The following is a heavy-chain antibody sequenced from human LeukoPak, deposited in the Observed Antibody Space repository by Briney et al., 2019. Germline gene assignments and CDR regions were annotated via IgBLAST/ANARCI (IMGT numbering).Heavy chain of an antibody. D-gene: IGHD1-1*01. CDR3: ARVEPTAYCDY. Sequence: GASVKVSCKASGYTFTGYYMHWVRQASGQGLEWMGWINPNSGGTNYAQKFQGRVTMTRDTSTSTVYMELSSLRSEDTAVYYCARVEPTAYCDYWGQGTLVTVSS. CDR1: GYTFTGYY. J-gene: IGHJ4*02. V-gene: IGHV1-2*02. CDR2: INPNSGGT.